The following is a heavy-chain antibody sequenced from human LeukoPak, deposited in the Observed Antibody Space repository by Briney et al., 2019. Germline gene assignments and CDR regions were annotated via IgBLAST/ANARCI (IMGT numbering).Heavy chain of an antibody. CDR2: IYYSGST. CDR3: ARGIAARAVDY. CDR1: GGSISSSSYY. J-gene: IGHJ4*02. D-gene: IGHD6-6*01. Sequence: PSETLSLTCTVSGGSISSSSYYWGWIRQPPGKGLEWIGSIYYSGSTYYNPSLKSRVTISVDTSKNQFSLKLSSVTAADAAVYYCARGIAARAVDYWGQGTLVTVSS. V-gene: IGHV4-39*01.